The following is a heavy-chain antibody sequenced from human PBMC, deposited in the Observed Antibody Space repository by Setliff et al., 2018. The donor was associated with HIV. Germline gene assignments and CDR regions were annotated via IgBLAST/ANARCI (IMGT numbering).Heavy chain of an antibody. CDR3: ARLDCTSTSCYPAGISY. CDR2: ISSSSSSI. V-gene: IGHV3-48*04. D-gene: IGHD2-2*01. CDR1: GFTFNGYA. Sequence: PGGSLRLSCVGSGFTFNGYAMNWVRQAPGKGLEWVSYISSSSSSIYYVDSVKGRFTISRDNAKNSLYLQMNSLRAEDTALYYCARLDCTSTSCYPAGISYWGQGSLVTVSS. J-gene: IGHJ4*02.